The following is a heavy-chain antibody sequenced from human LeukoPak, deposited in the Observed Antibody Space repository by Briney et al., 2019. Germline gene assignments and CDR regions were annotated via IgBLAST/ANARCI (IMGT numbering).Heavy chain of an antibody. Sequence: SETLSLTCTVSGGSISSYYWSWIRQPPGKGLEWIGYIYYSGSSNYNPSLKSRVTISVDTSKNQVSLKLSSVTAADTAVYYCARGAWYSSSWYEYFQHWGRGTLVTVSS. CDR2: IYYSGSS. J-gene: IGHJ1*01. CDR1: GGSISSYY. CDR3: ARGAWYSSSWYEYFQH. V-gene: IGHV4-59*01. D-gene: IGHD6-13*01.